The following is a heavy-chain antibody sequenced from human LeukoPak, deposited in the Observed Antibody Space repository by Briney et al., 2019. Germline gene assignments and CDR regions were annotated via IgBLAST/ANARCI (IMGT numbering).Heavy chain of an antibody. D-gene: IGHD6-13*01. CDR3: ARGYRYVVY. J-gene: IGHJ4*02. Sequence: SGGSLGLSCAASGFTFSTYWMSWVRQAPGKGLEWVANINQDGSGKDYVDSLKGRFTISRDNTKNSLYLQMNSLRAEDTAVYYCARGYRYVVYWGQGPLVTVSS. CDR1: GFTFSTYW. V-gene: IGHV3-7*03. CDR2: INQDGSGK.